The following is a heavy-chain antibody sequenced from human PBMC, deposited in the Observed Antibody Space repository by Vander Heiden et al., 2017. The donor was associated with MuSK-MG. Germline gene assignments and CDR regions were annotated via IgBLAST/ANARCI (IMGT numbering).Heavy chain of an antibody. J-gene: IGHJ4*02. CDR1: GFTFSSYG. V-gene: IGHV3-30*02. D-gene: IGHD4-17*01. CDR2: IRYDGSNK. CDR3: AKDHLNHGDYSGGFLDY. Sequence: QVQLVESGGGVVQPGGSLRLSCAASGFTFSSYGMHWVRQAPGKGLEWVAFIRYDGSNKYYGDSVKGRFTISRDNSKNTLYLQMNGLRAEDTAMYFCAKDHLNHGDYSGGFLDYWGQGTLVTVSS.